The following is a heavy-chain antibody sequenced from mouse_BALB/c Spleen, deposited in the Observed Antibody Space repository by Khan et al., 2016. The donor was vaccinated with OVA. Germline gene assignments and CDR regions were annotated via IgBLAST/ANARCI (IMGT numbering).Heavy chain of an antibody. Sequence: QMQLEESGPGLVAPSLSLSITCTVSGFSLTNYGVHWIRQPPGKGLEWLGVIWSGGRTNYNSALMSRLSISKDNSKSQVFLKMNSLQIDDTAIYYCTRSYDYDVEGFTYWGQGTLVTVAA. V-gene: IGHV2-9*02. CDR3: TRSYDYDVEGFTY. D-gene: IGHD2-4*01. CDR1: GFSLTNYG. CDR2: IWSGGRT. J-gene: IGHJ3*01.